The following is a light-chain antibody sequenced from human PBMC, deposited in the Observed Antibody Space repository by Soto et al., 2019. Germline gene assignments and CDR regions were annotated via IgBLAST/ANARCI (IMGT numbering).Light chain of an antibody. CDR2: SNN. V-gene: IGLV1-44*01. CDR1: SFNVGGNT. Sequence: QSVLTQPPSASGTPGQRVTISCSGSSFNVGGNTVNWYQQVTGTAPKFLINSNNQRPSGVPDRFSGSKSGTSASLAISGLQSEDEADYYCATWDDSLNGVVFGGGTKATVL. J-gene: IGLJ2*01. CDR3: ATWDDSLNGVV.